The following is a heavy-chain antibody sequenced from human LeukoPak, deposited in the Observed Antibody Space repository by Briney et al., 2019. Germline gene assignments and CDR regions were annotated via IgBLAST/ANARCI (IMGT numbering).Heavy chain of an antibody. CDR2: IITMFGTA. D-gene: IGHD4-23*01. J-gene: IGHJ5*01. V-gene: IGHV1-69*06. CDR1: GGTFSISGGTFPSYS. Sequence: GASVKVSCKASGGTFSISGGTFPSYSITWVRQAPGQGLEWMGGIITMFGTANYAQTFQGRVTFTADKSTTTAYMELSSLRSEDTAVYYCARGPGGWDNWFDSWGQGTLVTVSS. CDR3: ARGPGGWDNWFDS.